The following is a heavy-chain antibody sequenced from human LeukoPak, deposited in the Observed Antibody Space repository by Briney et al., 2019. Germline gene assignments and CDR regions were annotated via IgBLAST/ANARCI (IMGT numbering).Heavy chain of an antibody. CDR2: ITRSSTST. CDR1: GFTFSSYS. D-gene: IGHD1-20*01. V-gene: IGHV3-21*01. Sequence: GGSLRLSCAASGFTFSSYSRNWVRQAPGKGLEWVSSITRSSTSTYYTDSVRGRFTISRDNAKNSLYLQMNSLRAEDTAVYYCARDNWNDAPGGFDPWGQGTLVTVSS. J-gene: IGHJ5*02. CDR3: ARDNWNDAPGGFDP.